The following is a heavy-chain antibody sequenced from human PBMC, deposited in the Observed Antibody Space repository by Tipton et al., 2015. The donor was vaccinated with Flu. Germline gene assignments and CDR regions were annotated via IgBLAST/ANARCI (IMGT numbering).Heavy chain of an antibody. V-gene: IGHV4-4*07. CDR1: GGSMSSFY. CDR2: MYAGGNT. Sequence: TLSLTCTVSGGSMSSFYWSWIRKPAGKGLEWMGRMYAGGNTKYNPSLKSRVTMSVDTSKNQFSLRLTSVTAADTAVYYCAREGRREQLALDYWGQGTLVTVSS. J-gene: IGHJ4*02. D-gene: IGHD6-6*01. CDR3: AREGRREQLALDY.